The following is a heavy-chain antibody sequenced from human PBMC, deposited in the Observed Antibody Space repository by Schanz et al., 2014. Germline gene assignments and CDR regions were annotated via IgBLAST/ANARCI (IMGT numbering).Heavy chain of an antibody. CDR3: ARDTSYGMDV. Sequence: DVQLLESGGGLVQPGGSLRLSCAASGFTFSSYWMSWVRQAPGKGLEWVANIKQHGNEKYYVDSVKGRFTISRDNAKISLYLQMNSLRVEDTAVYYCARDTSYGMDVWGQGTTVTVSS. CDR2: IKQHGNEK. CDR1: GFTFSSYW. J-gene: IGHJ6*02. V-gene: IGHV3-7*04.